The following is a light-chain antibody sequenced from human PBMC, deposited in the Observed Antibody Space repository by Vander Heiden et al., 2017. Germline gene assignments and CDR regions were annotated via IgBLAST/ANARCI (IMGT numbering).Light chain of an antibody. CDR3: QQSNSTPST. CDR1: QSISSY. V-gene: IGKV1-39*01. Sequence: DIQMTQSPSSLSASVGDRVTITCRASQSISSYLNWYQQKPGKAPKLLIYAASSLQGGVPSRFSGSGSGTDFTLTISRLQPEDFATYYCQQSNSTPSTFGQGTKLEIK. CDR2: AAS. J-gene: IGKJ2*01.